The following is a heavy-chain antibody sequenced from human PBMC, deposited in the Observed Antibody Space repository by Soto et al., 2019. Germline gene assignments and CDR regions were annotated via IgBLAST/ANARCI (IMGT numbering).Heavy chain of an antibody. D-gene: IGHD6-13*01. V-gene: IGHV3-7*01. CDR1: GFTFSSYW. CDR3: ARDGASAAGPYYYYYMDV. CDR2: IKQDGSEK. Sequence: GGSLRLSCAASGFTFSSYWMSWVRQAPGKGLEWVANIKQDGSEKYYVDSVKGRFTTSRDNAKNSLYLQMNSLRAEDTAVYYCARDGASAAGPYYYYYMDVWGKGTTVTVSS. J-gene: IGHJ6*03.